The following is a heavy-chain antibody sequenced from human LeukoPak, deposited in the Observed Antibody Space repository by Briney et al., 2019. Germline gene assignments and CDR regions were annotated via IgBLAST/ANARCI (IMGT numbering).Heavy chain of an antibody. CDR2: IYSGGST. V-gene: IGHV3-66*01. CDR3: ARGNGFDWLFGYDY. D-gene: IGHD3-9*01. CDR1: GFTVSSNY. J-gene: IGHJ4*02. Sequence: GGSLRLSCAASGFTVSSNYMSWVRQAPGKGLEWVSVIYSGGSTYYADSVKGRFTISRDNSKNTLYLQMNSLRAEDTAVYYCARGNGFDWLFGYDYWGQGTLVTVSS.